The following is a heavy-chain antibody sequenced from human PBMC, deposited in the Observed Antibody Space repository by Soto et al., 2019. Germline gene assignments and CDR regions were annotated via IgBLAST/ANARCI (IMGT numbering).Heavy chain of an antibody. J-gene: IGHJ5*02. CDR1: DFSLRTSGVG. Sequence: GPTLVDPTHALTLTCSFSDFSLRTSGVGVGWIRQPPGKALERLAFICWNDDKRYSPSLKSGLTITNHTSKNQLVRTLTNLERGDTATYYCSKGVSRGWYCWFDPWGQGTLVTGAS. V-gene: IGHV2-5*01. D-gene: IGHD6-19*01. CDR2: ICWNDDK. CDR3: SKGVSRGWYCWFDP.